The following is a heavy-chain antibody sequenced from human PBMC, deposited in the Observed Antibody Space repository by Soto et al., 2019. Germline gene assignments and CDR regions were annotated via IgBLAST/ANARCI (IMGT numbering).Heavy chain of an antibody. Sequence: SETLSLTCSVSGVSLTSGTYYWSWIRQHPGKGLEWIGYIFYSGSTDYNPSLKSRVNISVDTSKNQFSLSLSSVTAADTAVYYCVRNSVRFFFDHWAQGFLVT. J-gene: IGHJ5*02. CDR1: GVSLTSGTYY. V-gene: IGHV4-30-4*08. D-gene: IGHD3-16*01. CDR2: IFYSGST. CDR3: VRNSVRFFFDH.